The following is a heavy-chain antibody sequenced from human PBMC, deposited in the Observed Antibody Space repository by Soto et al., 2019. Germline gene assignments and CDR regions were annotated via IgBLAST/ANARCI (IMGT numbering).Heavy chain of an antibody. CDR1: CASTTGGGYY. D-gene: IGHD5-12*01. CDR2: IYYTGTT. J-gene: IGHJ5*02. Sequence: TSETLSLTCSVSCASTTGGGYYWTWIRQHPGKGLEWVGDIYYTGTTYYNPSLSGRVSISRDTSKNQFSLKLTSVTAADTAMYYCARAGVATIYPGNNWFDPWGQGTLVTVSS. CDR3: ARAGVATIYPGNNWFDP. V-gene: IGHV4-31*03.